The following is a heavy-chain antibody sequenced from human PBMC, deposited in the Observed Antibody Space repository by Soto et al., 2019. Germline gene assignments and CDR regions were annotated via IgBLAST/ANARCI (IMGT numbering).Heavy chain of an antibody. J-gene: IGHJ4*02. Sequence: SETLSLTCTVSGGSISSYNWSWIRQPPGRGLEWIGYIYYSGSTNYNPSLKSRVTISVDTSKNRFSLKLSSVTAADTAVYYCARLNYYDSTDYFDYWGQGTLVTVSS. CDR1: GGSISSYN. CDR2: IYYSGST. V-gene: IGHV4-59*01. CDR3: ARLNYYDSTDYFDY. D-gene: IGHD3-22*01.